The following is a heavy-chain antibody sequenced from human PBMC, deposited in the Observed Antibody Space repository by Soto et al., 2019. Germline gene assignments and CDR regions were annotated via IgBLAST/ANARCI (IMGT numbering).Heavy chain of an antibody. J-gene: IGHJ2*01. CDR3: ARELELGYCSGGSCYENWYFDL. CDR2: IYYSGST. Sequence: QVQLQESGPGLVKPSETLSLTCTVSGGSISSYYWSWIRQPPGKGLEWIGYIYYSGSTNYNPSLKSRVTLSVDTSKNQFSLKLSSVTAADTAVYYCARELELGYCSGGSCYENWYFDLWGRGTLVTVSS. V-gene: IGHV4-59*01. CDR1: GGSISSYY. D-gene: IGHD2-15*01.